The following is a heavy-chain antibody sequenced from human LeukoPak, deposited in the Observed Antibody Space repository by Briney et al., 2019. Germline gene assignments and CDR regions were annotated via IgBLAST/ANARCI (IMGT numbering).Heavy chain of an antibody. J-gene: IGHJ5*02. Sequence: GGSLRLSCAASGFTFSSYAMSWVRQAPGKGLEWVSAISGSGGSTYYADSVKGRFTISRDNSKNTLYLQMNSLRAEDTAVYYCAKDPYSSSWYNWFDPWGRGTLVTVSS. CDR2: ISGSGGST. CDR3: AKDPYSSSWYNWFDP. CDR1: GFTFSSYA. D-gene: IGHD6-13*01. V-gene: IGHV3-23*01.